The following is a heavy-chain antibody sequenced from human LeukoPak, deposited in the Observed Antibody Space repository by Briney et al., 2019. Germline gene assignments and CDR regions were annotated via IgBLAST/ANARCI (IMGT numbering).Heavy chain of an antibody. CDR2: IRQDGDQI. V-gene: IGHV3-7*01. D-gene: IGHD2-2*01. CDR3: ARIGYSSSCTDY. Sequence: GGSLRLSSAASGFTFSRYWMTWVRQAPGKGLEWVANIRQDGDQIYYVESVKGRFTISRDNAKNSVYLQMNSLRAGDTAIYYCARIGYSSSCTDYWGQGTLVTVSS. CDR1: GFTFSRYW. J-gene: IGHJ4*02.